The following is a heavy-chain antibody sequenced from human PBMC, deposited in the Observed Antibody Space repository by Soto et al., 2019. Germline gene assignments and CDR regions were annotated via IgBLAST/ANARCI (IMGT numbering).Heavy chain of an antibody. CDR2: IYWNVEK. CDR1: GFSLSTSGVG. Sequence: QISLKESGPTLVKPTETLTLTCSFSGFSLSTSGVGVGWIRQPPGKALEWLGMIYWNVEKRYSPSLTNRLTITKDTSKTQVVLTLTDMDPEDTGTYFCAHRRCSGGSCYFDYWGQGTLVTVSS. CDR3: AHRRCSGGSCYFDY. J-gene: IGHJ4*02. V-gene: IGHV2-5*01. D-gene: IGHD2-15*01.